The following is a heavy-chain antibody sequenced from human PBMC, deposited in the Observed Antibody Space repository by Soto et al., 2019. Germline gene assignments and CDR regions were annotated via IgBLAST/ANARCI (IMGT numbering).Heavy chain of an antibody. CDR2: IYWDDDK. D-gene: IGHD6-19*01. CDR1: GFSLSSTRMA. Sequence: QITLKESGPTLVKPTQTLTLTCTFSGFSLSSTRMAVGWIRQPRGKALEWLALIYWDDDKRYSPFLKSRLTITKDTSKNQVVLTMSNMHPVDTARYYCAHIVVAGLGYYFDYWGQGTLVTVSS. J-gene: IGHJ4*02. V-gene: IGHV2-5*02. CDR3: AHIVVAGLGYYFDY.